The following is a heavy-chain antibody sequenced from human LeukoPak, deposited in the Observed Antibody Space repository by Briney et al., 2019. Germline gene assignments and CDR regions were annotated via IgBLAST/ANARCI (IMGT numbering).Heavy chain of an antibody. Sequence: PSETLSLTCTVSGSSISSYYWSWIRQPPGKGLEWIGYIYYSGSTNYNPSLKSRVTISVDTSKNQFSLKLSSVTAADTAVYYCARAVVSATGPFDYWSQGTLVTVSS. J-gene: IGHJ4*02. V-gene: IGHV4-59*01. CDR2: IYYSGST. CDR3: ARAVVSATGPFDY. CDR1: GSSISSYY. D-gene: IGHD2-15*01.